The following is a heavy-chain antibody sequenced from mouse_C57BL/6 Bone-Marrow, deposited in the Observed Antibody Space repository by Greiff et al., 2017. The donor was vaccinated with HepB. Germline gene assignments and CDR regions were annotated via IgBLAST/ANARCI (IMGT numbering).Heavy chain of an antibody. CDR2: INSDGGST. J-gene: IGHJ1*03. D-gene: IGHD2-5*01. V-gene: IGHV5-2*01. CDR3: ARRGYYSNYLYWYFDV. CDR1: EYEFPSHD. Sequence: VQLKESGGGLVQPGESLKLSCESNEYEFPSHDMSWVRKTPEKRLELVAAINSDGGSTYYPDTMERRFIISRDNTKKTPYLQMSSLRSEDTALYYCARRGYYSNYLYWYFDVWGTGTTVTVSS.